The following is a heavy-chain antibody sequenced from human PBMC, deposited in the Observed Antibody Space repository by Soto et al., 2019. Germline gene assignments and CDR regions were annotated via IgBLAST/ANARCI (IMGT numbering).Heavy chain of an antibody. Sequence: GGSLRLSCAASGFTFSSYWMSWVRQAPGKGLEWVANIKQDGSEKYYVDSVKGRFTISRDNAKNSLYLQMNSLRAEDTAVYYCARRDSYYYYGDYRGGAFDIWGQGTMVTVSS. CDR2: IKQDGSEK. CDR3: ARRDSYYYYGDYRGGAFDI. CDR1: GFTFSSYW. J-gene: IGHJ3*02. D-gene: IGHD4-17*01. V-gene: IGHV3-7*01.